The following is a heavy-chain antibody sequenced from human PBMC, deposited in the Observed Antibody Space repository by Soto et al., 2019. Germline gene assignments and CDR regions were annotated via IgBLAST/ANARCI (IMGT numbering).Heavy chain of an antibody. CDR3: ARGRYGDY. D-gene: IGHD1-1*01. V-gene: IGHV1-18*01. CDR2: ISAHNGNT. J-gene: IGHJ4*02. CDR1: GYTFTSYG. Sequence: QVHLVQSGAEVKKPGASVKVSCKASGYTFTSYGITWVRQAPGQGLAWMGWISAHNGNTDYAQKLQGRVIVTRDTSTSTAYRDLRSLISDDTAVYYWARGRYGDYWGQGALVTVSS.